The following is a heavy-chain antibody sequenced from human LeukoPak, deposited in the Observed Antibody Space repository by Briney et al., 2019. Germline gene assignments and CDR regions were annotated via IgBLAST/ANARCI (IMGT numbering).Heavy chain of an antibody. CDR3: ARGRYGSGSRYWYFDL. D-gene: IGHD3-10*01. CDR2: IIPIFGTA. J-gene: IGHJ2*01. V-gene: IGHV1-69*13. CDR1: GGTFSSYA. Sequence: ASVKVSCKASGGTFSSYAISWVRQAPGQGLERMGGIIPIFGTANYAQKFQGRVTITADESTSTAYMELSSLRSEDTAVYYCARGRYGSGSRYWYFDLWGRGTLVTVSS.